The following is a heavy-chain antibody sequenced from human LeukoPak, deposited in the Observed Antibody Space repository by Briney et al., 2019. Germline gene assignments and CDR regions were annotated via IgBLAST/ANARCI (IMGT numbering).Heavy chain of an antibody. CDR1: GFTFSSYA. Sequence: GGSLRLSCAASGFTFSSYAMSWVRQAPGKGLEWVSAISGSGGSAYYADSVKGRFTISRDNSKNTLYLQMNSLRAEDTAVYYCAVRRYDFWSGYYNFDYWGRGTLVTVSS. CDR2: ISGSGGSA. D-gene: IGHD3-3*01. CDR3: AVRRYDFWSGYYNFDY. V-gene: IGHV3-23*01. J-gene: IGHJ4*02.